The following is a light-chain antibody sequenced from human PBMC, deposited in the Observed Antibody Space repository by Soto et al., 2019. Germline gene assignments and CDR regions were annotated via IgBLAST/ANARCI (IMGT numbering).Light chain of an antibody. Sequence: EIVMTQSPATLSASPGERATLSCRASQSVSNSLVWYQQKPGQAPRLLMYGAYTRATGIPGRFSGSGSGTEFTLPISSLQSEDSAVYYCQQHKSWPSLTFGGGTKVEIK. CDR3: QQHKSWPSLT. V-gene: IGKV3-15*01. CDR1: QSVSNS. CDR2: GAY. J-gene: IGKJ4*01.